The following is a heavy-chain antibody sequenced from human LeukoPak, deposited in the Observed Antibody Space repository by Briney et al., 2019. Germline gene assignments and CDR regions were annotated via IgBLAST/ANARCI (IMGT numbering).Heavy chain of an antibody. CDR2: ISYDGSNK. CDR1: GFTFGSFA. V-gene: IGHV3-30*18. CDR3: AKWSKQLGIDY. D-gene: IGHD6-13*01. Sequence: PGGSLRLSCAASGFTFGSFALHWVRQAPGKGLEWVAVISYDGSNKYYADSVKGRFTIFRGNSKNTLYLQMNSLRAEDTAVYYCAKWSKQLGIDYWGQGTLVTVSS. J-gene: IGHJ4*02.